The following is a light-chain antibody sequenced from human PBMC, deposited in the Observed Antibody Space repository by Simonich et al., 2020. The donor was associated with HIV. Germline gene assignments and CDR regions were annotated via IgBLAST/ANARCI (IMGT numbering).Light chain of an antibody. Sequence: EIVMLQSPATLSVSPGERATLSCRANQGVSSNLAWYQQKPGQAPRRLIYGASTRATGIPARFSGSGSGTEFTLTISSLQSEDFAVYYCQQYNNWPPAFGQGTKVEIK. CDR2: GAS. CDR3: QQYNNWPPA. J-gene: IGKJ1*01. V-gene: IGKV3-15*01. CDR1: QGVSSN.